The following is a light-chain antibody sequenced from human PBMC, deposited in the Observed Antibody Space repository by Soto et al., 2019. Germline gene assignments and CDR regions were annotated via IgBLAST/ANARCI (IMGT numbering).Light chain of an antibody. CDR2: AAS. CDR3: QQRDT. CDR1: QSISSY. J-gene: IGKJ2*01. V-gene: IGKV1-39*01. Sequence: DIQMTQSPSSLSASVGDRVTITCRASQSISSYLNWYQQKPGKAPKLLIYAASSLQSGVPSRFSGSGSATDYTLTISSLQPEDFATYYCQQRDTFGQGTKLEIK.